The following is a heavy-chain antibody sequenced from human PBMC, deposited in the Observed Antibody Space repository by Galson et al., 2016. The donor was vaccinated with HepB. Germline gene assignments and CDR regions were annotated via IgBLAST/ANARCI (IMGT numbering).Heavy chain of an antibody. CDR1: GYTFTNFA. J-gene: IGHJ3*02. V-gene: IGHV1-18*01. CDR3: ARWQWLIRWTLDGFDI. D-gene: IGHD6-19*01. CDR2: ISAYNGKT. Sequence: SVKVSCKASGYTFTNFAISWVRQAPGQGLEWMGWISAYNGKTNYTQKLQGRVTMTTDTSTSTACMELRSLTSDDTAMYYCARWQWLIRWTLDGFDIWGQGTMVTVAS.